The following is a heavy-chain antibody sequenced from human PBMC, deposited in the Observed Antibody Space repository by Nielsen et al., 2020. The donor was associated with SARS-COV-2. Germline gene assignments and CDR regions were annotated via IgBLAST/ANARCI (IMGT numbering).Heavy chain of an antibody. D-gene: IGHD1-26*01. J-gene: IGHJ6*03. Sequence: GESLKISCAASGFTFSSYGMHWVRQAPGKGLEWVAVISYDGSNKYYADSVKGRFTISRDNSKNTLYLQMNSLRAEDTAVYYCAKDGPRVNSGSYDYYYYMDVWGKETTVTVSS. CDR3: AKDGPRVNSGSYDYYYYMDV. V-gene: IGHV3-30*18. CDR1: GFTFSSYG. CDR2: ISYDGSNK.